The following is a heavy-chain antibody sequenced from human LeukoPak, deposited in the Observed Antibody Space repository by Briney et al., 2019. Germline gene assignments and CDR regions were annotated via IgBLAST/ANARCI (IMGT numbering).Heavy chain of an antibody. J-gene: IGHJ6*02. V-gene: IGHV3-13*01. CDR3: ARAQSRPFWSGYYDPLYYYGMDV. Sequence: GGSLRLSCAASGFTFSSYDMHWVRQATGKGLEWVSAIGTAGDTYYPGSVKGRFTISRENAKNSLYLQMNSLRAEDTAVYYCARAQSRPFWSGYYDPLYYYGMDVWGQGTTVTVSS. CDR1: GFTFSSYD. CDR2: IGTAGDT. D-gene: IGHD3-3*01.